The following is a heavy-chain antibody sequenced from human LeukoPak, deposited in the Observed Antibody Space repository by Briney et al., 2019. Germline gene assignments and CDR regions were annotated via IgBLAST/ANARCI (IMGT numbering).Heavy chain of an antibody. D-gene: IGHD4-17*01. CDR2: INPNSGGT. CDR1: GYTFTGYY. Sequence: ASVKVSFKASGYTFTGYYMHWVRPAPGQGLAWMGWINPNSGGTNYAQKFQGRVTMTRDTSISTAYMELSRLRSDDTAVYYCARDRYGDYLFDYWGQGTLVTVSS. J-gene: IGHJ4*02. V-gene: IGHV1-2*02. CDR3: ARDRYGDYLFDY.